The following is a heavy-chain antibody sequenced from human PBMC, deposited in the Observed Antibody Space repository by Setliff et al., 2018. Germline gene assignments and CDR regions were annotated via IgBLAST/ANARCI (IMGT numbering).Heavy chain of an antibody. CDR1: GGSISSYY. J-gene: IGHJ4*02. CDR2: IYIGGSA. CDR3: ARESRYYYDNLGTLDY. Sequence: SETLSLTCTVSGGSISSYYWSWIRQPAGKGLEWIGHIYIGGSANYNPSLKSRVTMSIGTAKTQFSLKLNSVTAADMAVYYCARESRYYYDNLGTLDYWGQGTLVTVSS. D-gene: IGHD3-22*01. V-gene: IGHV4-4*07.